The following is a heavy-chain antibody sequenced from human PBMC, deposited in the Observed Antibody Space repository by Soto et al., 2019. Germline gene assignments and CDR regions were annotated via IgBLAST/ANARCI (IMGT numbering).Heavy chain of an antibody. J-gene: IGHJ6*02. CDR2: IYPGDSDT. CDR3: ARRARQLGRGTLGYCTNGVCSQNYYYYYGMDV. Sequence: GESLKISCKGSGYSFTSYWIGWVRQMPGKGLEWMGIIYPGDSDTRYSPSFQGQVTISADKSISTAYLQWSSLKASDTAMYYCARRARQLGRGTLGYCTNGVCSQNYYYYYGMDVWGQGTTVTVYS. CDR1: GYSFTSYW. V-gene: IGHV5-51*01. D-gene: IGHD2-8*01.